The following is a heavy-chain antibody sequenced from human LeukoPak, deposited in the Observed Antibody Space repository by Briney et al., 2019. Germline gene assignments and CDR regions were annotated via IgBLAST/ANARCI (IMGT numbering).Heavy chain of an antibody. Sequence: GASVKVSCKVSGYTLTELSMHWVRQAPGKGLEWMGGFDPEDGETIYAQKFQGRVAMTEDTSTDTAYMELSSLRSEDTAVYYCATAEPGIGAAGNDWFDPWGQGTLVTVSS. J-gene: IGHJ5*02. CDR3: ATAEPGIGAAGNDWFDP. D-gene: IGHD6-13*01. CDR1: GYTLTELS. V-gene: IGHV1-24*01. CDR2: FDPEDGET.